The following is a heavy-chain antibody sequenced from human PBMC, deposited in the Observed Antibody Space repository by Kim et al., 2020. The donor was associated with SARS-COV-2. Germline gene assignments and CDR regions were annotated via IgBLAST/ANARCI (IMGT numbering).Heavy chain of an antibody. D-gene: IGHD1-26*01. V-gene: IGHV3-30*01. Sequence: SVKGRLTISRDNSKNTLYLQMNSLRAEDTAVYYCARETEVGATFGPLDYWGQGTLVTVSS. CDR3: ARETEVGATFGPLDY. J-gene: IGHJ4*02.